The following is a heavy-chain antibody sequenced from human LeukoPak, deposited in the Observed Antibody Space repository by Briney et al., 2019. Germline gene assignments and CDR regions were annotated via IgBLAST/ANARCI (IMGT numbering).Heavy chain of an antibody. D-gene: IGHD3-16*01. CDR2: IYYSGST. V-gene: IGHV4-59*08. J-gene: IGHJ4*02. CDR1: GGSLRSHY. Sequence: PFDTLSLTCTVSGGSLRSHYWSWIRQPPRNRMEWTGDIYYSGSTIYNPSLQSRVTMSVDTSKNQFSLKLSSVTAADTAVYYCASTMITFGGLNNYYFDYWGQGTLVTVSS. CDR3: ASTMITFGGLNNYYFDY.